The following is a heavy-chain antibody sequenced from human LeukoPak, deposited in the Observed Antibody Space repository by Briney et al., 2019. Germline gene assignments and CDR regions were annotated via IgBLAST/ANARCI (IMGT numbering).Heavy chain of an antibody. Sequence: ASVKVSCKVSGYTLTELSMHWVRQAPGKGLEWMGGFDPEDGETIYARKFQGRVTMTEDTSTDTAYMELSSLRSEDTAVYYCARDLYCSGGSCSNWFDPWGQGTLVTVSS. CDR1: GYTLTELS. CDR2: FDPEDGET. J-gene: IGHJ5*02. D-gene: IGHD2-15*01. CDR3: ARDLYCSGGSCSNWFDP. V-gene: IGHV1-24*01.